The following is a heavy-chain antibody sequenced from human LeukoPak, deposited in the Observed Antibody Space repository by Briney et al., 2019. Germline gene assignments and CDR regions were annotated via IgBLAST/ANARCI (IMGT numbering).Heavy chain of an antibody. V-gene: IGHV5-51*01. CDR1: GYSFTTYW. CDR2: IYPGDSDT. D-gene: IGHD3-10*01. CDR3: ARPMVRGQVRAFDI. J-gene: IGHJ3*02. Sequence: GESLKISCKGSGYSFTTYWIGWVRQMPGKGLEWMGIIYPGDSDTRYSPPFQGQVTISADKSISTAYLQWRSLKDSDTAMYYCARPMVRGQVRAFDIWGQGTMVTVSS.